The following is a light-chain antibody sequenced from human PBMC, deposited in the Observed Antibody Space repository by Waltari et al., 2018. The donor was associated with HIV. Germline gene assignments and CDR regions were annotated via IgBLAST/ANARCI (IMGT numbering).Light chain of an antibody. CDR1: DSAFGLSNF. Sequence: SAVTQPASVSGLPGQSITISCTGGDSAFGLSNFVSWYQQHPGRVPRLILYDVDSRAPGISDRFSGSRSGPTASLNISRLRAEDEADYYCASFTGDDTLLFGGGTKVTVL. CDR3: ASFTGDDTLL. V-gene: IGLV2-14*03. CDR2: DVD. J-gene: IGLJ3*02.